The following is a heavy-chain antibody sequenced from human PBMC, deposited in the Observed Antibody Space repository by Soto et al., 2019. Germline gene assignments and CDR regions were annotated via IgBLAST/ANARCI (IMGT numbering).Heavy chain of an antibody. CDR3: ARDLEVAGNFDY. D-gene: IGHD6-19*01. CDR1: GGSVSSGSYY. J-gene: IGHJ4*02. V-gene: IGHV4-61*01. Sequence: PSETLSLTCTVSGGSVSSGSYYWSWIRQPPGKGLEWIGYIYYSGSTNYNPSLKSRGTISVDTSKNQFSLKLSSVTAADTAVYYCARDLEVAGNFDYWGQGTLVTVSS. CDR2: IYYSGST.